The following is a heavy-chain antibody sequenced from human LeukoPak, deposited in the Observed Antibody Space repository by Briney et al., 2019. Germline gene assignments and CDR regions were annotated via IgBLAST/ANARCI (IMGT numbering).Heavy chain of an antibody. CDR2: LYHSAST. V-gene: IGHV4-59*08. CDR3: ARRGIPVAGLDY. J-gene: IGHJ4*02. D-gene: IGHD6-19*01. CDR1: GGSISAYY. Sequence: PSETLSLTCTVSGGSISAYYWSWIRQPPGKGLEWIGYLYHSASTNYHPSLRSRVTISVDTSRNHFSLTLGSVAAADTAVYYCARRGIPVAGLDYWGQGSLVAVSS.